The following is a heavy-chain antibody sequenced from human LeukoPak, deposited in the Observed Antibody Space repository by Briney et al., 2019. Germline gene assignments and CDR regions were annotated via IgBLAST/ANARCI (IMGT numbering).Heavy chain of an antibody. J-gene: IGHJ4*02. CDR1: GFTFSSYA. D-gene: IGHD3-10*01. Sequence: GSLRLSCAASGFTFSSYAMSWVRQAPAKGLEWVSAISGSGGSTYYADFVKGRFTISRDNSKSTLYLQMNSLRAEDTAVYYCAKEGYYGSGSFPDSWGQGTLVTVSS. CDR3: AKEGYYGSGSFPDS. CDR2: ISGSGGST. V-gene: IGHV3-23*01.